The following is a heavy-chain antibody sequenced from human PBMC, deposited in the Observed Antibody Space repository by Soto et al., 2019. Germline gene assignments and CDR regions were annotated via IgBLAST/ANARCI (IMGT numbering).Heavy chain of an antibody. CDR3: VSGRAGGLASCTPDP. J-gene: IGHJ5*02. Sequence: SLILSGGAAGLAFHEYEMDGFLQSPGKGLEWCAYITGRSSTIHYADSVKGRFTISRDNATKTLTLQMDRLSPEATSLSFCVSGRAGGLASCTPDPWGRGTQVTAYS. V-gene: IGHV3-11*04. CDR2: ITGRSSTI. CDR1: GLAFHEYE. D-gene: IGHD1-26*01.